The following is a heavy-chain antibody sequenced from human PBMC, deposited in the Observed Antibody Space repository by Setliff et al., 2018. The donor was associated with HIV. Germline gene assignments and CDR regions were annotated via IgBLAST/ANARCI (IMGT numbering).Heavy chain of an antibody. D-gene: IGHD2-2*01. V-gene: IGHV4-31*03. J-gene: IGHJ5*02. Sequence: SETLSLTCTVSGVSINSVLYSWTWIRQLPGKGLEWIGYIYYSGNTYYNPSLKSRLTISLETSKNQFSLKLSSVTAADTAVCYCAGGFRDDIVVVSGRPRTWLGPWGQGTLVTVSS. CDR2: IYYSGNT. CDR3: AGGFRDDIVVVSGRPRTWLGP. CDR1: GVSINSVLYS.